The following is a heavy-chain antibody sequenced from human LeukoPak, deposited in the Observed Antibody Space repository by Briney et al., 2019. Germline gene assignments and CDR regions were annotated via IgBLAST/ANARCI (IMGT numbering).Heavy chain of an antibody. CDR3: AGVYGSGSSYNGMPFDY. Sequence: ASVKVSCKASGYTFTGYYMHWVRQAPGQGLEWMGWINPNSGGTNYAQKFQGRVTMTRDTSISTAYMELSRLRSDDTAVYYCAGVYGSGSSYNGMPFDYWGQGTLVTVSS. D-gene: IGHD3-10*01. J-gene: IGHJ4*02. CDR1: GYTFTGYY. CDR2: INPNSGGT. V-gene: IGHV1-2*02.